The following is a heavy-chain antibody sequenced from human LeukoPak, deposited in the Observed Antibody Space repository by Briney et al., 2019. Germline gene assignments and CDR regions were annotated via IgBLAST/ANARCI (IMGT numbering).Heavy chain of an antibody. CDR3: ARGLQENLAWLTAFSAFDI. Sequence: ASVKVSCKASGYTFTKYDINWVRQAPGQGLEWMGWINPNSGGTNYAQKFQGRVTMTRDTSISTAYMELNRLRSDDTAVYYCARGLQENLAWLTAFSAFDIWGQGTMVTVSS. J-gene: IGHJ3*02. CDR2: INPNSGGT. V-gene: IGHV1-2*02. CDR1: GYTFTKYD. D-gene: IGHD6-19*01.